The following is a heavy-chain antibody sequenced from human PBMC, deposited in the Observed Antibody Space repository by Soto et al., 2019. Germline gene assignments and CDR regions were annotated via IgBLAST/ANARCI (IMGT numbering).Heavy chain of an antibody. J-gene: IGHJ5*02. V-gene: IGHV3-30*18. CDR1: GFTFSSYG. CDR2: ISYDGSNK. Sequence: QVQLVESGGGVVQPGRSLRLSCAASGFTFSSYGMHWVRQAPGKGLEWVAVISYDGSNKYYADSVKGRFTISRDNSKNTLYLQMNSLRAEDTAVYYCAKGGNVLWFGELSPNWFDPWGQGTLVTVSS. D-gene: IGHD3-10*01. CDR3: AKGGNVLWFGELSPNWFDP.